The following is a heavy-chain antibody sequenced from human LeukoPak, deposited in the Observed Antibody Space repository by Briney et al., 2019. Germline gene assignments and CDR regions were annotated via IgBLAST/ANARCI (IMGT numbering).Heavy chain of an antibody. V-gene: IGHV3-13*01. D-gene: IGHD3-22*01. CDR1: GFIFSTYN. Sequence: GGSLRLSCTASGFIFSTYNMHWVRQPTGKGLEWVSAVGTAGDTYYPGSVKGRFTISRENAKNSLYLQMNSLRVGDTAVYYCARRGDSCGYYDAFDIWGQGTMVTVSS. CDR3: ARRGDSCGYYDAFDI. J-gene: IGHJ3*02. CDR2: VGTAGDT.